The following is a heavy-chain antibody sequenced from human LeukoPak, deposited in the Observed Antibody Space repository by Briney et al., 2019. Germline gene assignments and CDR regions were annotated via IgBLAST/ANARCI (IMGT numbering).Heavy chain of an antibody. CDR2: IYYSGST. CDR1: GGPISSYY. D-gene: IGHD6-13*01. CDR3: ARQRIAAAGSYYFDY. V-gene: IGHV4-59*08. J-gene: IGHJ4*02. Sequence: PSETLSLTCTVSGGPISSYYWSWIRQPPGKGLEWIGYIYYSGSTNYNPSLKSRVTISVDTSKNQFSLKLSSVTAADTAVYYCARQRIAAAGSYYFDYWGQGTLVTVSS.